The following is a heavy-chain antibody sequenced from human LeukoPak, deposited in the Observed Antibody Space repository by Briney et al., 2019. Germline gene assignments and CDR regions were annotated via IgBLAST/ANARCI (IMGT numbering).Heavy chain of an antibody. D-gene: IGHD3-22*01. V-gene: IGHV4-38-2*01. CDR2: IYHSGST. Sequence: SETLSLTCAVSGYSISSGYYWGWIRQPPGKGLEWIGSIYHSGSTYYNPSLKSRVTISVDTSKNQFSLKLSSVTAADTAVHYCATALNYDSSGYYDYWGQGTLVTVSS. CDR3: ATALNYDSSGYYDY. J-gene: IGHJ4*02. CDR1: GYSISSGYY.